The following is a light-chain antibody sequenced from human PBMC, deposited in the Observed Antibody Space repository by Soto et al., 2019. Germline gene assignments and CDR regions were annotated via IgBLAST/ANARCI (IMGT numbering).Light chain of an antibody. Sequence: QSVLTQPASVSGSPGQSITISCTGTSSDVGGYNYVSWYQQHPGKAPKLMIYDVSNRPSGVSNRFSGSKSSNTASLTISGLQEEEEAYYYCSSYTSSSPWVFGTGTKVTVL. J-gene: IGLJ1*01. V-gene: IGLV2-14*01. CDR3: SSYTSSSPWV. CDR1: SSDVGGYNY. CDR2: DVS.